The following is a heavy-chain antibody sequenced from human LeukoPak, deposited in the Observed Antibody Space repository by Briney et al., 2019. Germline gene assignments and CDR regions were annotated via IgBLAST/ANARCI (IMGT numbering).Heavy chain of an antibody. Sequence: ASVKVSCKASGYTFTGYYMHWVLQAPGQGLEWMGRINPNSGGTNYAQKFQGRVTMTRDTSISTAYMELSRLRSDDTAVYYCARGRVGAITFDYWGQGTLVTVSS. V-gene: IGHV1-2*06. CDR2: INPNSGGT. CDR3: ARGRVGAITFDY. CDR1: GYTFTGYY. D-gene: IGHD1-26*01. J-gene: IGHJ4*02.